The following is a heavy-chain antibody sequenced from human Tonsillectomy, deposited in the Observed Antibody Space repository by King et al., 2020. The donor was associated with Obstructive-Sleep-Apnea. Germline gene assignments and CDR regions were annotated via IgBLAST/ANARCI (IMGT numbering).Heavy chain of an antibody. CDR1: GFTFSSYD. CDR3: ARGGGSSSWYQWYFDL. D-gene: IGHD6-13*01. V-gene: IGHV3-13*05. Sequence: VQLVESGGGLVQPGGSLRLSCAASGFTFSSYDMHWVRQATGKVLEWVSAIGTSGDPYYPDSVKGRFTISRENAKNSLSLQMNSLRAGDTAVYYCARGGGSSSWYQWYFDLWGRGTLVTVSS. CDR2: IGTSGDP. J-gene: IGHJ2*01.